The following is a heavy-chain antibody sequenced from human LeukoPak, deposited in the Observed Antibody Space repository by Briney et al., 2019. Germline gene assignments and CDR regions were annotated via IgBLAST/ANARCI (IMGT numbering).Heavy chain of an antibody. J-gene: IGHJ3*02. CDR2: ISYDGSNK. CDR3: AKDPNGDYVGAFDS. V-gene: IGHV3-30-3*01. D-gene: IGHD4-17*01. Sequence: GRSLRLSCAASGFTFSSYAMHWVRQAPGKGLEWVAVISYDGSNKYYADSVKGRFTISRDNSKNTLYLQMNSLRAEDTAVYYCAKDPNGDYVGAFDSWGQGTMVTVSS. CDR1: GFTFSSYA.